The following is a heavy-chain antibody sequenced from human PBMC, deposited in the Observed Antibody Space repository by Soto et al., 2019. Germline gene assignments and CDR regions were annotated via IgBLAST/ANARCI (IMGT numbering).Heavy chain of an antibody. J-gene: IGHJ4*02. CDR1: GGSAGTLIAP. V-gene: IGHV6-1*01. CDR2: TYHRSDWHY. D-gene: IGHD5-12*01. Sequence: SQTLALTGVSPGGSAGTLIAPWNWFAGIPSRGIEWLGRTYHRSDWHYDYAGSVTGRITISSDTSKNHFSLHLNFVTPEDTAVYYCARERTVGYAVLDYQVPRTQVTVAS. CDR3: ARERTVGYAVLDY.